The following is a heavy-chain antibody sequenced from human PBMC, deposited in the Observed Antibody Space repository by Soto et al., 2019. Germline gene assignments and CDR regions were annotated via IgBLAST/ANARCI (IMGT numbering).Heavy chain of an antibody. V-gene: IGHV5-51*01. Sequence: GGSLKISCKGAGYRFPSYWIGWVRQMPGTGLEWMGIIYPGDSDTRYSPSFQGQVTISADKSISTAYLQWSSLKASDTAMYYCARGRAAADKPYYYYGMDVWGQATTVTVAS. CDR3: ARGRAAADKPYYYYGMDV. CDR1: GYRFPSYW. J-gene: IGHJ6*02. D-gene: IGHD6-13*01. CDR2: IYPGDSDT.